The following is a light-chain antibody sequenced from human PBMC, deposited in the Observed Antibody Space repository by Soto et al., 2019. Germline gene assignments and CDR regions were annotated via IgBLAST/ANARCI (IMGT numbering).Light chain of an antibody. CDR2: EVH. CDR3: SSYAGNNRYV. Sequence: QSVLTQPPSASGSPGQSVTISCTGTSNDFSGYDYVSWYQQHPGKAPRLLIYEVHKRPSGVPDRFSGSKSGNTASLSVSGLQAEDEADYYCSSYAGNNRYVFGPGTKVTVL. CDR1: SNDFSGYDY. J-gene: IGLJ1*01. V-gene: IGLV2-8*01.